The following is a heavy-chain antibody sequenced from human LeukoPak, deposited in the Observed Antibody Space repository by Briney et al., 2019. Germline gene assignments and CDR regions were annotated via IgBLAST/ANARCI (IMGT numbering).Heavy chain of an antibody. CDR2: ISGSGGTT. J-gene: IGHJ4*02. V-gene: IGHV3-23*01. CDR1: GFTFSSCA. CDR3: AKAGYSSSWPFDY. Sequence: GGSLRLSCAASGFTFSSCAVSWVRQAPGKGLEWVSAISGSGGTTYYADSVKGRFTISRDNSKNTLSLQMNSLRAEDTAVYYCAKAGYSSSWPFDYWGQGTLVTVSS. D-gene: IGHD6-13*01.